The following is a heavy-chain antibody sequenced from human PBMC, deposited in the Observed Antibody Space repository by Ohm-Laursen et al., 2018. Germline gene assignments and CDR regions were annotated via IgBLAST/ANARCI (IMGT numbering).Heavy chain of an antibody. J-gene: IGHJ4*02. CDR3: ARGRVYGISRPFDY. Sequence: QTLSLTCAVSGDSVSSNSAAWNWIRQSPSRGLEWLGRTYYRSKWYNDYAVSVKSRITINPDTSKNQFSLQLNSVTPEDTAVYYCARGRVYGISRPFDYWGQGTLVTVSS. V-gene: IGHV6-1*01. CDR2: TYYRSKWYN. CDR1: GDSVSSNSAA. D-gene: IGHD6-13*01.